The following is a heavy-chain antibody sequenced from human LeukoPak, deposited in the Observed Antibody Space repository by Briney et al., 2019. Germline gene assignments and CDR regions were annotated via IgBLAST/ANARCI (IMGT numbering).Heavy chain of an antibody. D-gene: IGHD3-22*01. CDR3: ASPPYYDSSGFWSGFDY. J-gene: IGHJ4*02. V-gene: IGHV1-69*13. CDR2: IIPIFGTA. Sequence: ASVKVSCKASRCTFTSYAISWVRQAPGQRVKWRGGIIPIFGTAHYAHNFQGRVTITADESTSAAYMELSRLRSEDTAVYYCASPPYYDSSGFWSGFDYWGQGTLVTVSS. CDR1: RCTFTSYA.